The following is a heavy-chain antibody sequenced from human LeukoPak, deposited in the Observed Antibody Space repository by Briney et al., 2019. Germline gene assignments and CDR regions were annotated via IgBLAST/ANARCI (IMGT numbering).Heavy chain of an antibody. CDR1: GYTFTSYY. Sequence: ASVKVSCKASGYTFTSYYMHWVRQAPGQGLEWMGIINPSGGSTSYAQKFQGRVTMTRDTSTSTVYMELRSLRSDDTAVYYCARVKTIAARYHYYGIDVWGQGTTVTVSS. D-gene: IGHD6-13*01. J-gene: IGHJ6*02. CDR3: ARVKTIAARYHYYGIDV. V-gene: IGHV1-46*01. CDR2: INPSGGST.